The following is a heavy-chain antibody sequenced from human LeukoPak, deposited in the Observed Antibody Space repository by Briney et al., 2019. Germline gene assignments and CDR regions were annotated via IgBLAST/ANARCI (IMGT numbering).Heavy chain of an antibody. D-gene: IGHD1-26*01. J-gene: IGHJ4*02. V-gene: IGHV3-74*01. CDR3: AREGGSFLRYFDS. CDR1: GFTFSIYW. Sequence: GGSLRLSCAASGFTFSIYWMHWVRQAPGEGLVWVSRISSDESSTNCADSVKGRFTISRDNTKNTLYLRMNSLRAEDTAVYFCAREGGSFLRYFDSWGQGTLVTVSS. CDR2: ISSDESST.